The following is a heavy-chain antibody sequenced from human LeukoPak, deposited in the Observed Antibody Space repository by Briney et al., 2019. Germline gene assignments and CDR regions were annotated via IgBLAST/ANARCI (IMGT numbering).Heavy chain of an antibody. V-gene: IGHV1-2*02. CDR2: INPNSGGT. Sequence: ASVKVSCKASGYTFTGYYMHWVRQAPGQGLEWMGWINPNSGGTNYAQKFQGRVTITADESTSTAYMELSSLRSEDTAVYYCARASMITFGGVTTPFDPWGQGTLVTVSS. CDR1: GYTFTGYY. J-gene: IGHJ5*02. CDR3: ARASMITFGGVTTPFDP. D-gene: IGHD3-16*01.